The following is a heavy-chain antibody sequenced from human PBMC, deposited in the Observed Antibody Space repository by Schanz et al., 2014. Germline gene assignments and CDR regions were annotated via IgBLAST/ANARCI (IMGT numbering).Heavy chain of an antibody. Sequence: VQLVESGGGVVQPGRSLRLSCAASGFTFSTHAMHWVRQAPGKGLEWVALVSSDGNNDYYTDSVKGRFTISRDNSKNTVHLQMNSLRAEDTAVYYCARDLPRTFLFDYWGQGTLVTVSS. J-gene: IGHJ4*02. CDR1: GFTFSTHA. V-gene: IGHV3-30*03. CDR2: VSSDGNND. CDR3: ARDLPRTFLFDY.